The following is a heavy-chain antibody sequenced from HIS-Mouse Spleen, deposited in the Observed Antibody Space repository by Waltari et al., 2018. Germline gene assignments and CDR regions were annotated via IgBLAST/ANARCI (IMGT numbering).Heavy chain of an antibody. D-gene: IGHD6-6*01. V-gene: IGHV1-8*01. CDR3: ARDTILIAAREFDY. Sequence: QVQLVQSGAEVKKPGASVKVSCKASGYTFTSYDINWVRQATGQGLEWMGWMNPNSGNTGHAQKFQGRVTMTRNTSISTAYMELSSLRSEDTAVYYCARDTILIAAREFDYWGQGTLVTVSS. CDR2: MNPNSGNT. CDR1: GYTFTSYD. J-gene: IGHJ4*02.